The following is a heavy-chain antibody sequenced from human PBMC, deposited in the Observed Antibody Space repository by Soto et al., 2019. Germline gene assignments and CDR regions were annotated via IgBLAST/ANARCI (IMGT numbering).Heavy chain of an antibody. J-gene: IGHJ4*02. Sequence: PGGSLRLSCAVSGFSVNYNYMSWVRQATGKGLEWVSVIYTDDSTYYADSVKDRFTISRDNSKNTLYLQMNSLRAEDTAIYYCARAKPPSYSSGWYGFDYWGQGTLVTVS. CDR1: GFSVNYNY. V-gene: IGHV3-66*01. D-gene: IGHD6-19*01. CDR2: IYTDDST. CDR3: ARAKPPSYSSGWYGFDY.